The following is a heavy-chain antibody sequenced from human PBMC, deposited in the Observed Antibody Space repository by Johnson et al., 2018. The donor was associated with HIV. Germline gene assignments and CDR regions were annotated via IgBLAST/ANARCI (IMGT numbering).Heavy chain of an antibody. J-gene: IGHJ3*02. CDR3: AREGIGGGAFDI. CDR1: GFTFDDYG. V-gene: IGHV3-20*04. Sequence: VQLVESGGGVVRPGESLRLSCTASGFTFDDYGMSWVRQVPGKGLEWVSGINWNGGSTGYADSVKGRFTISRDNAKSSLYLQMNSLRAEDTAVYYCAREGIGGGAFDIWGQGTMVTVSS. CDR2: INWNGGST.